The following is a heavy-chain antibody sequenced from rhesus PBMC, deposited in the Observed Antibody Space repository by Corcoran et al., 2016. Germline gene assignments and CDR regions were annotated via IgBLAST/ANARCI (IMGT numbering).Heavy chain of an antibody. CDR3: ASDPYYYSGSYLHFDY. CDR2: IYGSGSST. D-gene: IGHD3-16*01. Sequence: QLQLQESGPGLVKPSETLSVTCAVSGGSISSSYWSWIRQAPGKGLEWIGYIYGSGSSTKYNPPLKSRVTLSVDTSKNQFSLKLSSVTAADTAVYYCASDPYYYSGSYLHFDYWGQGVLVTVSS. J-gene: IGHJ4*01. CDR1: GGSISSSY. V-gene: IGHV4-169*02.